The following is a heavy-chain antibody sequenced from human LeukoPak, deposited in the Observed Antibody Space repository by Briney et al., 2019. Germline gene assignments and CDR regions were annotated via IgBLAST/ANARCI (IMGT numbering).Heavy chain of an antibody. CDR2: FDPEYGET. Sequence: ASVKVSCKVSRYTLTELFMHWVRQAPGKGLEWMGGFDPEYGETMYAQKFQGRVTMTEDTSTDTAYMELSSLKSEDTAVYYCATEGRYGSGTYYMTYWGQGTLLTVSS. CDR1: RYTLTELF. CDR3: ATEGRYGSGTYYMTY. D-gene: IGHD3-10*01. J-gene: IGHJ4*02. V-gene: IGHV1-24*01.